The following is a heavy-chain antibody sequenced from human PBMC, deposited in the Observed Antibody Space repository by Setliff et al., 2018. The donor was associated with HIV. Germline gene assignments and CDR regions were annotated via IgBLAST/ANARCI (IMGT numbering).Heavy chain of an antibody. CDR1: GGSISSNSW. V-gene: IGHV4-4*02. CDR3: GRTMTCYYLCMDV. CDR2: IYHGGNT. J-gene: IGHJ6*03. Sequence: PSETLSLTCDVSGGSISSNSWWTWVRQPPGKGLEWIGHIYHGGNTSYNPSLKSRLTMSIDKSKNQVSLELSAVTADDTAVYYCGRTMTCYYLCMDVWGNGTTVTVSS.